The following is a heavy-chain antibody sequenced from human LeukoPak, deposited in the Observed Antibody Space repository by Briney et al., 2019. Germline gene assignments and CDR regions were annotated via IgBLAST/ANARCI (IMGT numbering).Heavy chain of an antibody. D-gene: IGHD2-15*01. CDR1: GYSFSNNW. CDR3: ARPTSYCSGGSCYLGGFDY. J-gene: IGHJ4*02. CDR2: IYPRDSGT. V-gene: IGHV5-51*01. Sequence: GESLKISCKGSGYSFSNNWIGWVRQMPGKGLEWMGIIYPRDSGTRYSPSFQGQITMSADTSINIAYLQWSSLTASDTAMYYCARPTSYCSGGSCYLGGFDYWGQGTLVTVSS.